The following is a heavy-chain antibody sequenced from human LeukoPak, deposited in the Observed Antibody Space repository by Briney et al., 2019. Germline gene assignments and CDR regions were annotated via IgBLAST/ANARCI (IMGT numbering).Heavy chain of an antibody. D-gene: IGHD2-2*02. CDR3: TPYTD. Sequence: GGSLRLSCAASGFTFSNYAMSWVRQAPGKGLEWVGRIKSKPDGGTTDYAAPVKGRFTISRDDSKNTVYLQMNSLKTEDTAVYYCTPYTDWGQGTLVTVSS. CDR1: GFTFSNYA. V-gene: IGHV3-15*01. J-gene: IGHJ4*02. CDR2: IKSKPDGGTT.